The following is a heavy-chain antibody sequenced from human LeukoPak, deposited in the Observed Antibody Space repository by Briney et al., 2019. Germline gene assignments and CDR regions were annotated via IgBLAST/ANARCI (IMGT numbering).Heavy chain of an antibody. CDR2: IYYSGST. Sequence: SETLSLTCTVSGGPISSSSYYWGWIRQPPGKGLEWIGSIYYSGSTYYNPSLKSRVTISVDTSKNQFSLKLSSVTAADTAVYYCARDGFDRSGCFDYWGQGTLVTVSS. V-gene: IGHV4-39*07. CDR1: GGPISSSSYY. CDR3: ARDGFDRSGCFDY. D-gene: IGHD6-19*01. J-gene: IGHJ4*02.